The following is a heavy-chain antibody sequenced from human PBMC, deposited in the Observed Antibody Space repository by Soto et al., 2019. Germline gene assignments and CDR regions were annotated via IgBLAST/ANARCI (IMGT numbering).Heavy chain of an antibody. Sequence: GGSLRLSCAASGFTFSSYGMHWVRQAPGKGLEWVAVISYDGSNKYYADSVKGRFTISRDNSKNTLYLQMNSLRAEDMAVYYCAKDLGSEDYYYYGMDVWGQGTTVTVSS. CDR3: AKDLGSEDYYYYGMDV. CDR2: ISYDGSNK. CDR1: GFTFSSYG. J-gene: IGHJ6*02. V-gene: IGHV3-30*18.